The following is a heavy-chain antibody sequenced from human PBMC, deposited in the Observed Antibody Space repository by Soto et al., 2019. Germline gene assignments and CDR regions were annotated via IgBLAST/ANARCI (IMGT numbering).Heavy chain of an antibody. Sequence: SETLSLTCTISGGYISSYYWSWIRQAPGKGLEWIGYIYYSGSTYYNPSLKGRLTISVDTSKNQFSLKLSSVTAADTAVYYCARDTPYYYGIDVWGQGTTVTVSS. CDR1: GGYISSYY. CDR3: ARDTPYYYGIDV. J-gene: IGHJ6*02. CDR2: IYYSGST. V-gene: IGHV4-59*01.